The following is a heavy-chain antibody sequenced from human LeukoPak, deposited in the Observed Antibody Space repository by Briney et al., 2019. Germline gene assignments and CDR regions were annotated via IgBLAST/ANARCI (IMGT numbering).Heavy chain of an antibody. Sequence: SQTLSLTCTVSGGSISSGDYYWSWVRQPPGKGLEWIGYIYYSGSTYYNPSLKSRVTISVDTSKNQFSLKLSSVTAADTAVYYCARGGGYGDHDYWGQGTLVTVSS. CDR1: GGSISSGDYY. J-gene: IGHJ4*02. CDR2: IYYSGST. CDR3: ARGGGYGDHDY. D-gene: IGHD4-17*01. V-gene: IGHV4-30-4*08.